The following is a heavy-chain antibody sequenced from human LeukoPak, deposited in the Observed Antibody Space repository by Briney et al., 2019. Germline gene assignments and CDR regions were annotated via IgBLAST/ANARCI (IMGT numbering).Heavy chain of an antibody. Sequence: GGSLRLSCAASGFTFSSYSMNWVRQAPGKGLEWVSSISSSSSYIYYADSVKGRFTISRDNAKNSLYLQMNSLRAKDTAVYYCARSIPAAAEGGGGGWFDPWGQGTLVTVSS. J-gene: IGHJ5*02. CDR3: ARSIPAAAEGGGGGWFDP. D-gene: IGHD2-2*01. CDR1: GFTFSSYS. CDR2: ISSSSSYI. V-gene: IGHV3-21*01.